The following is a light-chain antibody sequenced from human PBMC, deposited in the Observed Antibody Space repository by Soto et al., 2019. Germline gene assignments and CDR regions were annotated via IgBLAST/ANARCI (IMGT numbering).Light chain of an antibody. V-gene: IGKV1-5*03. Sequence: DIQVTQSPSTLSGSVGDRVTITCRASQTISSWLAWYQQKPGKAPKLLIYKASTLKSGVPSRSSGSGSGTEFTLTISSLQPDDFATYYCQHYNSYSEEFGQGTKV. CDR2: KAS. J-gene: IGKJ1*01. CDR1: QTISSW. CDR3: QHYNSYSEE.